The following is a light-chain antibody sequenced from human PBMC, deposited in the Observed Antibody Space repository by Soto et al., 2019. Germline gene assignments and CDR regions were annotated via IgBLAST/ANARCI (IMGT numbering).Light chain of an antibody. CDR2: DAS. J-gene: IGKJ1*01. CDR3: QQRSNWPT. CDR1: QSVSSY. V-gene: IGKV3-11*01. Sequence: EIVLTQSPATLSLSPGERATLSCRASQSVSSYLAWYQQKPGQAPRLLTYDASNRATGIPARFSGSGSGTDFTLTISSLEPEDFAVYYCQQRSNWPTFGQGTKVEIK.